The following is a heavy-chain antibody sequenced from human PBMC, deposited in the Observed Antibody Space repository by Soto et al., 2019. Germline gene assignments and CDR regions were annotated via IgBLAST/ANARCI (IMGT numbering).Heavy chain of an antibody. Sequence: SETLSLTCTVSGGSISSYYWSWIRQPPGKGLEWIGYIYYSGSTNYNPSLKSRVTISVDTSKNQFSLKLSSVTAADTAVYYCANGDAEYYFDYWGQGTLVTVSS. CDR2: IYYSGST. CDR1: GGSISSYY. V-gene: IGHV4-59*01. J-gene: IGHJ4*02. CDR3: ANGDAEYYFDY.